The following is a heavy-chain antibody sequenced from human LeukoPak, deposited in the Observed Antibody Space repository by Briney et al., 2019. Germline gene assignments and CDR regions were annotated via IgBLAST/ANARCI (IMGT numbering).Heavy chain of an antibody. CDR1: GVSITSGGYY. J-gene: IGHJ4*02. D-gene: IGHD3-22*01. CDR3: ARNYYDRSGFYYAYDY. V-gene: IGHV4-31*03. CDR2: IYYSGST. Sequence: SETLSLTCTVSGVSITSGGYYWRWIRQHPGKGLEWIEYIYYSGSTYYNPSLKSRVTISVDTSKNQFSLKLRSVTAADTAVYYCARNYYDRSGFYYAYDYWGQGTLVTVSS.